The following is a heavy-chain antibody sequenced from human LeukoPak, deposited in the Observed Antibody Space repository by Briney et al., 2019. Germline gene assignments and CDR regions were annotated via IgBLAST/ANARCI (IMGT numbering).Heavy chain of an antibody. D-gene: IGHD3-22*01. Sequence: PSETLSLTCTVSGGSISSYYWSWIRQLPGKGLEWIGYIYYSGSTNYNPSLKSRVTISVDTSKNQFSLKLSSVTAADTAVYYCARHRYYYDSSGYSTHYYYGMDVWGQGTTVTVSS. J-gene: IGHJ6*02. V-gene: IGHV4-59*08. CDR3: ARHRYYYDSSGYSTHYYYGMDV. CDR2: IYYSGST. CDR1: GGSISSYY.